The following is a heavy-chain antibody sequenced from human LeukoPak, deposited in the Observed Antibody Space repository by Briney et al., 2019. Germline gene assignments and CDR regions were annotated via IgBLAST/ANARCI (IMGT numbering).Heavy chain of an antibody. D-gene: IGHD1-26*01. CDR2: ICYSGST. CDR3: ARHPKKGSIVGAPPYYFDY. J-gene: IGHJ4*02. V-gene: IGHV4-39*01. Sequence: SETLSLTCTVPGGSISSSSYCWGWIRQPPGKGLEWIGSICYSGSTYYNPSLKSRVTISVDTSKNQFSLKLSSVTAADTAVYYCARHPKKGSIVGAPPYYFDYWGQGTLVTVSS. CDR1: GGSISSSSYC.